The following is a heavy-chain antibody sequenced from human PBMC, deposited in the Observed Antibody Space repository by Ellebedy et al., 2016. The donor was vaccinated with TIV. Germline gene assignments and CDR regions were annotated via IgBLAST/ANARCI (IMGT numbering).Heavy chain of an antibody. CDR1: GFTSAVYY. CDR3: ARATSGFDY. D-gene: IGHD5-24*01. J-gene: IGHJ4*02. Sequence: PGGSLRLSCASPGFTSAVYYMSWFGQAPGKGPEWVSYISYRGDLMYYADSVKGRFIISRDSAKNSLYLQMNSLRPEDTAVYYCARATSGFDYWGQGAPATVSS. V-gene: IGHV3-11*01. CDR2: ISYRGDLM.